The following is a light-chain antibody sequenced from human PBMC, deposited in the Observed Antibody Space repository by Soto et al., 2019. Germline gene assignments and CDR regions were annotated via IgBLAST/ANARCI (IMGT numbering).Light chain of an antibody. V-gene: IGLV1-40*01. Sequence: QSVLTQPPSVTGAPGQRVTIFCTCNNSNIGTGYGVHWYQQFPGTAPRLLTYGDNNRPSGVPDRFSGSKSGTSASLAITGLQAEDEADYYCQSYDTSRFGLVFGGGTKVTV. CDR1: NSNIGTGYG. CDR2: GDN. CDR3: QSYDTSRFGLV. J-gene: IGLJ3*02.